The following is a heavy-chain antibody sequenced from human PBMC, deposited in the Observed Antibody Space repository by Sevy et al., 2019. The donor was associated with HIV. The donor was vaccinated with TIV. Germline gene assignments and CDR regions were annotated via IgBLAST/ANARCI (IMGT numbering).Heavy chain of an antibody. D-gene: IGHD4-17*01. CDR2: IYSGGST. CDR1: GFTVSSNY. Sequence: GGSLRLSCAASGFTVSSNYMSWVRQAPGKGLEWVSVIYSGGSTYYADTVNGRFTSSKDNSKNTMYLQMNSLRAEDTAVKYCARGDYGGTSPYYFDYWGQGTLVTVSS. CDR3: ARGDYGGTSPYYFDY. V-gene: IGHV3-53*01. J-gene: IGHJ4*02.